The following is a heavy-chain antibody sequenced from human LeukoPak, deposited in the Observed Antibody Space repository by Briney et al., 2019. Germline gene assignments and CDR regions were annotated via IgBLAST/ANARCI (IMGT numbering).Heavy chain of an antibody. Sequence: GRSLRLSCAASGFTFDDYAMHWVRQAPGKGLEWVSGISWNRGTIGYADSVKGRFTISRDNAKNSLYLQMNSLRVEDMALYYCAKDISPYYCDSSGYLDYWGQGPLVTVSS. J-gene: IGHJ4*02. CDR1: GFTFDDYA. D-gene: IGHD3-22*01. CDR3: AKDISPYYCDSSGYLDY. CDR2: ISWNRGTI. V-gene: IGHV3-9*03.